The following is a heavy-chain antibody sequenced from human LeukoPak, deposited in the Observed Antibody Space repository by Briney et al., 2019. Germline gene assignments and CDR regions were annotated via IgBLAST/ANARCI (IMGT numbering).Heavy chain of an antibody. V-gene: IGHV1-8*01. J-gene: IGHJ4*02. CDR1: GYTFTSYD. CDR3: ARGITIVRGVIWNY. D-gene: IGHD3-10*01. CDR2: MNPNSGNT. Sequence: ASVKVSCKASGYTFTSYDIDWVRQATGQGLEWMGWMNPNSGNTGYAQKFQGRVTMTRNTSISTAYMELSSLRSEDTAVYYCARGITIVRGVIWNYWGQGTLVTVSS.